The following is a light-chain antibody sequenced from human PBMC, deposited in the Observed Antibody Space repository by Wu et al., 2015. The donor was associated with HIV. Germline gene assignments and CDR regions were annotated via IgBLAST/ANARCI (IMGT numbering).Light chain of an antibody. V-gene: IGKV3-15*01. Sequence: EIVMTQSPDTTVCVWTGERAIVSCRASQSVSSNLAWYQQKPGQAPRLLIFGASTRATGIPARFSGSGSGTEFTLTISSLQSEDFAIYYCQQYRDGPRTFGQGT. CDR3: QQYRDGPRT. CDR2: GAS. CDR1: QSVSSN. J-gene: IGKJ1*01.